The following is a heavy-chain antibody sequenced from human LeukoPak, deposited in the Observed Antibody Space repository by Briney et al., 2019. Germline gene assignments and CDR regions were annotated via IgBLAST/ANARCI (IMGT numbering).Heavy chain of an antibody. J-gene: IGHJ4*02. CDR2: IYYSGST. V-gene: IGHV4-39*01. D-gene: IGHD4-23*01. Sequence: PSDTLSLTCTVSGGSISSSSYYWGWIRQPPGRGLEWIGSIYYSGSTYYNPSLKSRVTISVDTSKNQFSLKLSSVTAADTAVYYCARHSPYGGPFDYWGQGTLVTVSS. CDR3: ARHSPYGGPFDY. CDR1: GGSISSSSYY.